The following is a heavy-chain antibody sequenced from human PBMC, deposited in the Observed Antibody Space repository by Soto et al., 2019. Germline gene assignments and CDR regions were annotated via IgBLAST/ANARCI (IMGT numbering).Heavy chain of an antibody. J-gene: IGHJ4*02. D-gene: IGHD2-8*01. CDR3: ARGRGDIVLMVYAIRPPYFDY. V-gene: IGHV4-59*01. CDR2: IYYSGST. CDR1: GGSISSYY. Sequence: KASETLSLTCTVSGGSISSYYWSWIRQPPGKGLEWIGYIYYSGSTNYNPSLKSRVTISVDTSKNQFSLKLSSVTAADTAVYYCARGRGDIVLMVYAIRPPYFDYWGQGTLVTVSS.